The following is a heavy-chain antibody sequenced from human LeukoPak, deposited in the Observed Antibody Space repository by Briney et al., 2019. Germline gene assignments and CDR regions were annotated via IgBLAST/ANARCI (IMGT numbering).Heavy chain of an antibody. J-gene: IGHJ4*02. D-gene: IGHD5-24*01. Sequence: PGGSLRLSCTASGFTFSRSWMDWVRQAPGKGLEWVANIKEDGSQTYYMDSVRGRFTISRDNAKNSLYLQMNSLRDEDTAVYYCARDHGWLQFDYWGQGALATVSA. CDR3: ARDHGWLQFDY. CDR1: GFTFSRSW. CDR2: IKEDGSQT. V-gene: IGHV3-7*01.